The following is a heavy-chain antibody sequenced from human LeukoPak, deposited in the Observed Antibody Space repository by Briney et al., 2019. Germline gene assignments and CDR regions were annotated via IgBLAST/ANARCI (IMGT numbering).Heavy chain of an antibody. D-gene: IGHD3-3*01. J-gene: IGHJ6*02. CDR3: AKDQYSIFGNYYGMDV. Sequence: GGSLRLSCAASGFTFSSYAMSWVRQTPGKGLEWVSAISGSGGSTYYADSVKGRFTISRDNSKNTLYLQMNSLRAEDTAVYYCAKDQYSIFGNYYGMDVWGQGTTVTVSS. CDR1: GFTFSSYA. V-gene: IGHV3-23*01. CDR2: ISGSGGST.